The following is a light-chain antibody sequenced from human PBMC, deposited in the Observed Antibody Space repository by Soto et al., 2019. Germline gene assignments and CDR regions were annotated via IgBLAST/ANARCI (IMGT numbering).Light chain of an antibody. CDR2: GAS. V-gene: IGKV3-11*01. J-gene: IGKJ1*01. CDR3: QQLTDWPPQWP. CDR1: QSISSY. Sequence: EIVLTQSPGTLSLPPGERATLSCRASQSISSYLAWYQQKPGQAPRLLIYGASSRATGIPARFSGSGSGTDFTLTISSLEPEDFAVYYCQQLTDWPPQWPFGQGTNVDIK.